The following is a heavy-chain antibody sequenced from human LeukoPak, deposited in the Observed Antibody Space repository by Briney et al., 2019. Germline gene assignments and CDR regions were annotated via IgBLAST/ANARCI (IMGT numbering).Heavy chain of an antibody. CDR2: ISGSGGST. D-gene: IGHD2-2*01. V-gene: IGHV3-23*01. J-gene: IGHJ5*02. CDR3: AKDRSGCSSTSCYFGCWFDP. Sequence: GGSLRLSCAASGFTFSSYAMSWVRQAPGKGLEWVSAISGSGGSTYYADSVKGRFTISRDNSKNTLYLQMNSLRAEDTAVYYCAKDRSGCSSTSCYFGCWFDPWGQGTLVTVSS. CDR1: GFTFSSYA.